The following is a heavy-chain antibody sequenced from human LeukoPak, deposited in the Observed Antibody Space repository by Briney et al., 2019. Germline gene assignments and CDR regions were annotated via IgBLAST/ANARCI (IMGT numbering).Heavy chain of an antibody. CDR1: GGSISSSSYY. CDR2: IYYSGST. J-gene: IGHJ5*02. Sequence: SETLSLTCTVSGGSISSSSYYWGWIRQPPGKGLEWIGSIYYSGSTYYNPSLKSRVTISVDTSKNQFSLKLSSVTAADTAVCYCARDFSRQQLSWFDPWGQGTLVTVSS. V-gene: IGHV4-39*07. D-gene: IGHD6-13*01. CDR3: ARDFSRQQLSWFDP.